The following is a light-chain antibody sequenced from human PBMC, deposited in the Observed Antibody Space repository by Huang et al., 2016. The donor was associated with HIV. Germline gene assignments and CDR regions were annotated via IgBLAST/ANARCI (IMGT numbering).Light chain of an antibody. Sequence: EIVLTPSPVTLSLSPGERATLSCRASQSVSNYLAWYQQQPGQAPRLLIYDSSNRATRIPARFSGSGSGTDFTLTISSLEPEDFAVYDCQQRSTWPLTFGGGTKVEIK. CDR1: QSVSNY. V-gene: IGKV3-11*01. J-gene: IGKJ4*01. CDR3: QQRSTWPLT. CDR2: DSS.